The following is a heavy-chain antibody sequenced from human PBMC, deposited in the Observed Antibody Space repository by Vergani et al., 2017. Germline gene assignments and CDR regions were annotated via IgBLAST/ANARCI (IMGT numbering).Heavy chain of an antibody. CDR2: IWYDGSNK. V-gene: IGHV3-33*08. Sequence: VQLLESGGGLVQPGGSLRLSCAASGFTFSSYGMHWVRQAPGKGLEWVAVIWYDGSNKYYADSVKGRFTISRDNSKNTLYLQMNSLRAEDTAVYYCASDSGSYLGSPFDYWGQGTLVTVSS. CDR1: GFTFSSYG. CDR3: ASDSGSYLGSPFDY. D-gene: IGHD1-26*01. J-gene: IGHJ4*02.